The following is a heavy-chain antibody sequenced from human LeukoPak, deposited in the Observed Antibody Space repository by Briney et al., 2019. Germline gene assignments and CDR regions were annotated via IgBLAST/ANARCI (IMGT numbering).Heavy chain of an antibody. V-gene: IGHV4-34*01. J-gene: IGHJ4*02. CDR2: INHSGST. Sequence: NPSETLSLTCAVYGGSFSGYYWSWIRQPPGKGLEWIGEINHSGSTNYNPSLKSRVTISVDTSKNQFSLKLSSVTAADTAVYYCARYDNSGSALENWGQGTLVTVSS. D-gene: IGHD3-22*01. CDR1: GGSFSGYY. CDR3: ARYDNSGSALEN.